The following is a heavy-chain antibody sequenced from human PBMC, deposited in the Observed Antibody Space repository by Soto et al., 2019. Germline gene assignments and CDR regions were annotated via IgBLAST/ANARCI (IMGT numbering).Heavy chain of an antibody. J-gene: IGHJ6*02. Sequence: QVQLQESGPGLVKPSETLSLTCTVSGGSVSSGSYYWSWIRQPPGKGLEWIGYIYYSGSTNYNHSLKRIVTISVDTSKHQLSLKLSSVTAADTAVYYCARIRLMPYRLCYYYGMDVWGQGTTVTVSS. CDR2: IYYSGST. V-gene: IGHV4-61*01. D-gene: IGHD2-8*01. CDR3: ARIRLMPYRLCYYYGMDV. CDR1: GGSVSSGSYY.